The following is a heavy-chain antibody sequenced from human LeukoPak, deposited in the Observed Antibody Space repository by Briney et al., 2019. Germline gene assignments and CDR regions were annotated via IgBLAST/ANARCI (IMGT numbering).Heavy chain of an antibody. CDR3: ARAGWIAVAGDFDP. D-gene: IGHD6-19*01. Sequence: SETLSLTCSVSGGFISSSNYYWGWIRQPPGKGLEWIGSIYYSGSTYYNPSLNSRVTISVDTSKNQFSLKLGSVTAADTAVYYCARAGWIAVAGDFDPWGQGTLVTVSS. CDR2: IYYSGST. V-gene: IGHV4-39*07. J-gene: IGHJ5*02. CDR1: GGFISSSNYY.